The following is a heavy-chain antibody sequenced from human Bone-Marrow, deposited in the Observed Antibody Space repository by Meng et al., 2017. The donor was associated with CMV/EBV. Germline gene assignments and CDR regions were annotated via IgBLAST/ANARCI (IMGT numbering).Heavy chain of an antibody. J-gene: IGHJ5*02. D-gene: IGHD6-6*01. V-gene: IGHV4-39*07. Sequence: SDTLSLTCTVFVGSISNDIHYWGWIRQPPGKGLEWIGTIYRSGTTYYNPSLKSRVTMSVDTAKNQFSLRLNSVTAADTAMYYRARDRGPGRPLGHWFDPWGQGTLVTVSS. CDR3: ARDRGPGRPLGHWFDP. CDR1: VGSISNDIHY. CDR2: IYRSGTT.